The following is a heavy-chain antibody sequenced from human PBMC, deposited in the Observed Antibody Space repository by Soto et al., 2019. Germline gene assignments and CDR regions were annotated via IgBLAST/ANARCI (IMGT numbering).Heavy chain of an antibody. CDR3: TSLYCSSTSCPYGMDV. J-gene: IGHJ6*02. V-gene: IGHV3-49*03. CDR2: IRSKAYGGTT. Sequence: SLRLSCTASGFTFGDYAMSWFRQAPGKGLEWVGFIRSKAYGGTTEYAASVKGRFTISRDDSKSIAYLQMNSLKTEDTAVYYCTSLYCSSTSCPYGMDVWGQGTTVTVSS. CDR1: GFTFGDYA. D-gene: IGHD2-2*01.